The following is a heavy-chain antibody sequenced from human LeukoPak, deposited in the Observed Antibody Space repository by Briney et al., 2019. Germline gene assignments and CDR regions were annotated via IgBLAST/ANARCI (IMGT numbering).Heavy chain of an antibody. V-gene: IGHV3-23*01. J-gene: IGHJ4*02. CDR3: AKGTYYYDSSGSFDY. Sequence: GGSLRLSCAASGFTFSSYAMSWVRQAPGKGLEWVSATSGSGGSTYYADSVKGRFTISRDNSKNTLYLQMNSLRAEDTAVYYCAKGTYYYDSSGSFDYWGQGTLVTVSS. CDR2: TSGSGGST. CDR1: GFTFSSYA. D-gene: IGHD3-22*01.